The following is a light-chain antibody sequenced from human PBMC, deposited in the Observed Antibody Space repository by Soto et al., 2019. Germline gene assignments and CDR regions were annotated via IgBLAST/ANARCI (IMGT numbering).Light chain of an antibody. J-gene: IGLJ1*01. CDR1: SSNFGAGYD. Sequence: QLVLTQPPSVSGAPGQRVTISCTGSSSNFGAGYDVHWYQQLPGTAPKLLIYDNNNRPSGAPDRFSGSKSGTSASLAITGLQAEDEADYYCQSYDSSLSAYVFGTGTKLTVL. CDR3: QSYDSSLSAYV. CDR2: DNN. V-gene: IGLV1-40*01.